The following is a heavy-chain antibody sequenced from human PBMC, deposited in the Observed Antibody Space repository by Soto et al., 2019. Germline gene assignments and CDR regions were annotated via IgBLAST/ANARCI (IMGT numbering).Heavy chain of an antibody. Sequence: ASVKVSCKASGYTFTSYGISWVRQAPGQGLEWMGWISAYNGNTNYAQKLQGRVTMTTDTSTSTAYMKLRSLRSDDTAVYYCARQGLSTVEGPPWLLSYYYYMDVWGKGTTVTVSS. J-gene: IGHJ6*03. V-gene: IGHV1-18*01. CDR3: ARQGLSTVEGPPWLLSYYYYMDV. CDR1: GYTFTSYG. CDR2: ISAYNGNT. D-gene: IGHD3-9*01.